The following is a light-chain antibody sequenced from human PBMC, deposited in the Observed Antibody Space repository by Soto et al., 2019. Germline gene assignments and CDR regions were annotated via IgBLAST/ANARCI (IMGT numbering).Light chain of an antibody. CDR3: QQYNNWPPWT. CDR1: QSVGGN. V-gene: IGKV3-15*01. CDR2: AAS. J-gene: IGKJ1*01. Sequence: EIVMTQSPATLSVSPGERATLSCRASQSVGGNLAWYQQKPGQAPRLLIYAASTRATGIPARFSGSESGTEFTLTISSLQSEDFAVYYCQQYNNWPPWTFGQGTKVEIK.